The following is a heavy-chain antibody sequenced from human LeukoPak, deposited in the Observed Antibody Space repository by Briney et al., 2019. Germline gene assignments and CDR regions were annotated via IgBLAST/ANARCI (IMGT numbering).Heavy chain of an antibody. J-gene: IGHJ3*02. CDR2: ISYDSSDK. V-gene: IGHV3-30-3*01. CDR1: GFTFGIYA. Sequence: HPGGSLRLSCAASGFTFGIYAMHWVRKAPGKGLEWVAVISYDSSDKYFDDSVKGRFTVFRDNSENTLYLQMNSLRVEDTAVYYCARQRGNTFITGFDIWGQGTMVTVSS. D-gene: IGHD3-22*01. CDR3: ARQRGNTFITGFDI.